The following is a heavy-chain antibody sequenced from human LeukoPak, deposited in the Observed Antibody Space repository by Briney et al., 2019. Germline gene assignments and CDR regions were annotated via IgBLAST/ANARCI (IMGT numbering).Heavy chain of an antibody. Sequence: PSETLSLTCAVYGGSFSGYYWSWIRQPPGKGLEWIGEINHSGSTNYNPSLKSRVTISVDTSKNQFSLKLSSVTAADTAVYYCARQNGRVVVAAKNAGYNYWGQGTLVTVSS. CDR3: ARQNGRVVVAAKNAGYNY. CDR1: GGSFSGYY. V-gene: IGHV4-34*01. J-gene: IGHJ4*02. D-gene: IGHD2-15*01. CDR2: INHSGST.